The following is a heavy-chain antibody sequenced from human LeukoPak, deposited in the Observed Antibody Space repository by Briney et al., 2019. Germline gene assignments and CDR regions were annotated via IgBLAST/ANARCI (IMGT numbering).Heavy chain of an antibody. D-gene: IGHD6-13*01. J-gene: IGHJ4*02. CDR3: ARQGFIAAAVHY. CDR2: INHSGST. Sequence: GSLRLSCAASGFTFSSYAMSWVRQPPGKGLEWIGEINHSGSTNYNPSLKSRVTISVDTSKNQFSLKLSSVTAADTAVYYCARQGFIAAAVHYWGQGTLVTVSS. CDR1: GFTFSSYA. V-gene: IGHV4-34*01.